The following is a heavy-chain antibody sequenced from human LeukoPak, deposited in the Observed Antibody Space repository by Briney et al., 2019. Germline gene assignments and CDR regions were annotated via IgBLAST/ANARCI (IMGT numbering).Heavy chain of an antibody. CDR2: IIPILNIT. Sequence: SVTVSCKASRGTFSKYAISWVRQAPGQGLEWMGRIIPILNITHYAQKFQGRVTIAADKSTSTAYMELSSLRSEDTAVYYCAGDDDRAREIDYRGQGTLVTVSS. CDR3: AGDDDRAREIDY. J-gene: IGHJ4*02. V-gene: IGHV1-69*04. CDR1: RGTFSKYA. D-gene: IGHD3-22*01.